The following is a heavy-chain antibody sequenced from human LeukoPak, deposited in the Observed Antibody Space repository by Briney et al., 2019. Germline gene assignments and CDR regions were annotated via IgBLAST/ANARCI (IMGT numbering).Heavy chain of an antibody. V-gene: IGHV4-4*07. D-gene: IGHD5-18*01. CDR1: GGSVSNYY. J-gene: IGHJ6*03. CDR3: ARSGYFYAYSHYMDF. Sequence: SETLSLTCTVSGGSVSNYYWSWIRQPAGKGLEWIGRIYASGSTNYNPSLKSRVTISVDTSKNQFSLRLSSVTAADTAVYYCARSGYFYAYSHYMDFWGKGTTVTISS. CDR2: IYASGST.